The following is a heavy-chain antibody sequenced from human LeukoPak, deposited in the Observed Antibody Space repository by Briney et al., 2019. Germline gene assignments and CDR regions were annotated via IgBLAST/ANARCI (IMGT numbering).Heavy chain of an antibody. CDR3: ARALGYCSGGSCYLSYYYYYYMDV. CDR1: GGSISSYY. CDR2: IYYSGST. D-gene: IGHD2-15*01. Sequence: SETLSLPCTVSGGSISSYYWSWIRQPPGKGLAWIGYIYYSGSTNYNPSLKSRVTISVDTSKNQFSLKLSSVTAADTAVYYCARALGYCSGGSCYLSYYYYYYMDVWGKGTTVTVPS. V-gene: IGHV4-59*01. J-gene: IGHJ6*03.